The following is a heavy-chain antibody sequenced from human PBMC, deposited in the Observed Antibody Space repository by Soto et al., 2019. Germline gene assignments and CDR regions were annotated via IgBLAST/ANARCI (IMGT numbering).Heavy chain of an antibody. CDR2: IYWDDDK. CDR1: GFSLSTSGVG. D-gene: IGHD2-15*01. V-gene: IGHV2-5*02. J-gene: IGHJ4*02. CDR3: GGLSPTPDY. Sequence: QITLKESGPTLVKPTQTLTLTCTFSGFSLSTSGVGVGWLRQPPGKALEWLALIYWDDDKRYSPSLKSRLTITKDTSKNQVVLTMTNMDPVDTATYYCGGLSPTPDYWGQGTLVTVSS.